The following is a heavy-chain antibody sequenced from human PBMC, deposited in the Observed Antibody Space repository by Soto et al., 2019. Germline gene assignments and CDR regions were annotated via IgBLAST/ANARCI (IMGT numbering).Heavy chain of an antibody. J-gene: IGHJ6*02. CDR2: IYYSGST. Sequence: SETLSLTCTVSGGSISSSSYYWGWIRQPPGKGLEWIGSIYYSGSTYYNPSLKSRVTISVDTSKNQFSLKLSSVTAADTAVYYCATSPYSSSWYYYYYGMDVWGQGTTVTVSS. V-gene: IGHV4-39*01. D-gene: IGHD6-13*01. CDR3: ATSPYSSSWYYYYYGMDV. CDR1: GGSISSSSYY.